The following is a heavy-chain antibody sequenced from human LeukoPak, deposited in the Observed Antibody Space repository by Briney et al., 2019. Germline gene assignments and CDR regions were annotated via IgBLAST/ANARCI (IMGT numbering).Heavy chain of an antibody. CDR1: GDSVSSNSAA. D-gene: IGHD6-19*01. CDR2: TYYRSKWYN. J-gene: IGHJ4*02. Sequence: SQTLSLTCAISGDSVSSNSAAWNWIRQSPSRGLEWLGRTYYRSKWYNDYAVSVKSRITINPDTSKNQFSLQLNSVTPEDTAVYYCARGPEPHSSGWYGGYFDYWGQGTLVTVSS. V-gene: IGHV6-1*01. CDR3: ARGPEPHSSGWYGGYFDY.